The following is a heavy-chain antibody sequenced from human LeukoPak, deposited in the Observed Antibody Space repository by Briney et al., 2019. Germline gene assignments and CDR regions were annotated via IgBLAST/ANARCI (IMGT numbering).Heavy chain of an antibody. J-gene: IGHJ4*02. CDR1: GYSFTSYW. D-gene: IGHD3-3*01. Sequence: GESLKISCKGSGYSFTSYWIGWVRQMPGKGLEWMGIIYPGDSDTRYSPSFQGQVTISADKSISTAYLQWSSLKASDTAMYYCARPKDFWGGPDNPLLQYYFDYWGQGTLVTVSS. CDR3: ARPKDFWGGPDNPLLQYYFDY. CDR2: IYPGDSDT. V-gene: IGHV5-51*01.